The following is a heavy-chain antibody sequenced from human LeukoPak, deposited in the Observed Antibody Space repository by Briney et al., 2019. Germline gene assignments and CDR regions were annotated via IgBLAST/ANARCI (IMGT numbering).Heavy chain of an antibody. CDR3: ARAITYYYDSSGYCFDY. D-gene: IGHD3-22*01. CDR1: GGTFSSYA. CDR2: IIPIFGTA. V-gene: IGHV1-69*05. Sequence: SVKVSCKASGGTFSSYAISWVRQAPGQGLEWMGGIIPIFGTADYAQKFQGRVTITTDESTSTAYMELSSLRSEDTAVYYCARAITYYYDSSGYCFDYWGQGTLVTVSS. J-gene: IGHJ4*02.